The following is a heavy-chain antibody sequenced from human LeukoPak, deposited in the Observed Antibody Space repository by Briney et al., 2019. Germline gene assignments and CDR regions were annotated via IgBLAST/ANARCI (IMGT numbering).Heavy chain of an antibody. V-gene: IGHV1-69*13. CDR2: IIPVLGTT. J-gene: IGHJ6*03. D-gene: IGHD3-16*01. CDR3: ARGGALGDYYMDV. CDR1: GGTLSGYA. Sequence: SVKVSCKASGGTLSGYAISWVRQAPGQGLEWMGGIIPVLGTTNYAQTFQNKVTITADESTSTTYMELSSLTSEDTAVYYCARGGALGDYYMDVWGKGTTVTVSS.